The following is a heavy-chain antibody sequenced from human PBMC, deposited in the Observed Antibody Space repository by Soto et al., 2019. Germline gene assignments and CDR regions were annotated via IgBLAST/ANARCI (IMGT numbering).Heavy chain of an antibody. CDR1: GYTFTSYA. J-gene: IGHJ4*02. D-gene: IGHD2-21*01. CDR2: INTGNGDT. Sequence: ASVKVSCKASGYTFTSYAMHWVRQAPGHRLEWMGWINTGNGDTKFSQKFRGRVTLTRDTSADTANMELRSLTSEDTAVYYCARSEFPPEGNGLDFWGQGTLVTVSS. V-gene: IGHV1-3*04. CDR3: ARSEFPPEGNGLDF.